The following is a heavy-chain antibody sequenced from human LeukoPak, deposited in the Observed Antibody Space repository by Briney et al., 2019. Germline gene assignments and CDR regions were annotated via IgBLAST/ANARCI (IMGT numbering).Heavy chain of an antibody. CDR1: GYTFTGYY. V-gene: IGHV1-2*02. Sequence: ASVKVSCKASGYTFTGYYIHWVRQAPGQGLEWMGWINPNSGGTNYAQKFQGRVTMTRDTSISTAYMELSRLRSDDTAVYYCAREKWGSHYYLDYWGQGTLVTVSS. CDR2: INPNSGGT. D-gene: IGHD7-27*01. J-gene: IGHJ4*02. CDR3: AREKWGSHYYLDY.